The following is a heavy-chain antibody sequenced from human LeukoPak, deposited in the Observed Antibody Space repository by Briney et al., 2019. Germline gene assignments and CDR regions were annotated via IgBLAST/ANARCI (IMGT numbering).Heavy chain of an antibody. CDR1: GFIFTNYF. D-gene: IGHD3-10*01. CDR3: AKHDLSGSYFVY. CDR2: ICGSGSCT. V-gene: IGHV3-23*01. Sequence: PGGSLRLSCAASGFIFTNYFMSWVRQAPGKGLEWVSTICGSGSCTYYADSVKGRFTISRDNSRNTLSLQMNSLRVEDAALYYCAKHDLSGSYFVYWGQGTLVTVSS. J-gene: IGHJ4*02.